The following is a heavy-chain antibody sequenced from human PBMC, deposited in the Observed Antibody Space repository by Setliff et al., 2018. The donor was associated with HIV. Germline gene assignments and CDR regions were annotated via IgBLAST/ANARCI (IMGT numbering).Heavy chain of an antibody. J-gene: IGHJ3*01. CDR1: GESFSGDY. CDR2: IDHSGAT. CDR3: ARCGNYYDGSGQKTGAFDV. Sequence: SETLSLTCAVYGESFSGDYWSWIRQPPGKGLEWIGEIDHSGATNHNPSLKSRVTMSIDTSKNQFSLNLSSVTAADTAVYYCARCGNYYDGSGQKTGAFDVWGPGTLVTVSS. V-gene: IGHV4-34*01. D-gene: IGHD3-22*01.